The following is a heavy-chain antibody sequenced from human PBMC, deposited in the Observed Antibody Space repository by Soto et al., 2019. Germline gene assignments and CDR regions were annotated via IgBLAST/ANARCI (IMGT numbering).Heavy chain of an antibody. Sequence: GESLKISCAASGFTFSSYAMSWVRQAPGKGLEWVSAISGSGGSTYYADSVKGRFTISRDNSKNTLYLQMNSLRAEDTAVYYCAKATTTRIYYFDYWGQGTLATVSS. V-gene: IGHV3-23*01. CDR2: ISGSGGST. D-gene: IGHD5-12*01. J-gene: IGHJ4*02. CDR1: GFTFSSYA. CDR3: AKATTTRIYYFDY.